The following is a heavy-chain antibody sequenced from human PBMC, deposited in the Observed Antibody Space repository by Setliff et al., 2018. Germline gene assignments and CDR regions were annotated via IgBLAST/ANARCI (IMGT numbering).Heavy chain of an antibody. V-gene: IGHV4-39*07. CDR1: GGSISNSTFY. J-gene: IGHJ4*02. D-gene: IGHD1-7*01. CDR2: INYYGSIFDDGTTYST. CDR3: ARTGTYRYFDS. Sequence: SETLSLTCTVSGGSISNSTFYWGWIRQPPGKGLEWIGSINYYGSIFDDGTTYSTYYNPSLKSRATISIDTSKSQFSLKLSSMTAADTALYYCARTGTYRYFDSWGQGIRVTVSS.